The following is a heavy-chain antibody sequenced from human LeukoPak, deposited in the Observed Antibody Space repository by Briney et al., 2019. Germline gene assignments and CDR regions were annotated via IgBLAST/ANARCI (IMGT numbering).Heavy chain of an antibody. CDR3: ARETSNYSSGXXXY. CDR2: IYSGGGT. J-gene: IGHJ4*01. V-gene: IGHV3-53*01. D-gene: IGHD6-19*01. Sequence: PGGSLRLSCAASGFTVSSNFMSWVRQAPGKGREWVSVIYSGGGTYYADSVKGRFTISRDNSKNTMYLQMSSLRADDTAVYYCARETSNYSSGXXXYWGXXXLXTVSS. CDR1: GFTVSSNF.